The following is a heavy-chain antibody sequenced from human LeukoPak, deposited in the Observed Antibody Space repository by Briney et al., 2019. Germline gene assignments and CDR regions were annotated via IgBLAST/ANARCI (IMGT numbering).Heavy chain of an antibody. V-gene: IGHV4-38-2*02. CDR3: ARASVLMLRGLLVPRTWFDF. CDR2: VYGHMSSRGGA. Sequence: SETLSLTCTVSGCSITSNYYWGWIRQPPGGGLEYIGSVYGHMSSRGGAYYNPSLKSRVTISVDKSKDQFSLHMTSVTAADTAVYFCARASVLMLRGLLVPRTWFDFWGHGTLVSVSS. J-gene: IGHJ5*01. D-gene: IGHD3-10*01. CDR1: GCSITSNYY.